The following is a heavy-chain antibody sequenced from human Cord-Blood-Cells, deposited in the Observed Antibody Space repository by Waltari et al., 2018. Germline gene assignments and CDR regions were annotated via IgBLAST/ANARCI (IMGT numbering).Heavy chain of an antibody. V-gene: IGHV4-38-2*01. Sequence: QVQLQESGPGLVTPSETLSLTCAVPGYSISSGYYWACIRQPPGKGLEWIGSIYHSGRTYYNPSLKSRVTISVDTSKNQFSLKLSSVTAADTAVYYCASIGTRHWYFDLWGRGTLVTVSS. D-gene: IGHD6-6*01. CDR2: IYHSGRT. CDR1: GYSISSGYY. CDR3: ASIGTRHWYFDL. J-gene: IGHJ2*01.